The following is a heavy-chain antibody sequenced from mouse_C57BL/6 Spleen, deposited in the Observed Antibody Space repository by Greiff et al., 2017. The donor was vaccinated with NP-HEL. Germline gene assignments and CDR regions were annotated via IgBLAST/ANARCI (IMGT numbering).Heavy chain of an antibody. CDR3: ARSSYSNWFAY. Sequence: VQLQESGAELARPGASVKMSCKASGYTFTSYTMHWVKQRPGQGLEWIGYINPSSGYTKYNQKFKDKATLTADKSSSTAYMQLSSLTSEDSAVYYCARSSYSNWFAYWGQGTLVTVSA. V-gene: IGHV1-4*01. J-gene: IGHJ3*01. CDR2: INPSSGYT. D-gene: IGHD2-5*01. CDR1: GYTFTSYT.